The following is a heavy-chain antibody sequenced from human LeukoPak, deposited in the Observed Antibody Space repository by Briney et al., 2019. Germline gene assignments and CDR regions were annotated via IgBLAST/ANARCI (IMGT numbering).Heavy chain of an antibody. J-gene: IGHJ6*04. Sequence: ASVKVSCKASGYTFTGYYMHWVRQAPGQGLEWMGWINPNSGGTNYAQKFQGRVTMTRDTSISTAYMELSRLRPDDTAVYYCARSIRLLWFGEYWGKGTTVTVSS. CDR2: INPNSGGT. V-gene: IGHV1-2*02. CDR1: GYTFTGYY. CDR3: ARSIRLLWFGEY. D-gene: IGHD3-10*01.